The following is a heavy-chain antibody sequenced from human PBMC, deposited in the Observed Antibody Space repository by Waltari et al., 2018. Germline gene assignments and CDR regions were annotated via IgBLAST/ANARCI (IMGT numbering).Heavy chain of an antibody. CDR3: AHRRPVAATEVFWFDP. CDR2: IYWNDDK. CDR1: GFSLSTSGVG. J-gene: IGHJ5*02. Sequence: QITLKESGPTLVKPTQTLTLICTFSGFSLSTSGVGVGWIRQPPGKALEWLALIYWNDDKRYSPSLKSRLTITKDTSKNQVVLTMTNMDPVDTATYYCAHRRPVAATEVFWFDPWGQGTLVTVSS. D-gene: IGHD5-12*01. V-gene: IGHV2-5*01.